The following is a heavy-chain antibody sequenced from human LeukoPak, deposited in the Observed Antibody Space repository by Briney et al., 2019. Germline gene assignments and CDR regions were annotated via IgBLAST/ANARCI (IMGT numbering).Heavy chain of an antibody. Sequence: PGMSLRLSCAASGFTFSSHAMSWVRQAPGKGLEWVSAIGDDVVSTYYAESLKGRFTISRDNSKNTLYLQMNSLRAEDTATYYCARDSPLLTVWGQGTLVTVSS. J-gene: IGHJ4*02. CDR3: ARDSPLLTV. D-gene: IGHD3-9*01. V-gene: IGHV3-23*01. CDR2: IGDDVVST. CDR1: GFTFSSHA.